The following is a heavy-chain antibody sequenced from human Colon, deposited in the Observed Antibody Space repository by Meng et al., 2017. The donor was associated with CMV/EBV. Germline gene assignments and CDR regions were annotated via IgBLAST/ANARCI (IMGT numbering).Heavy chain of an antibody. J-gene: IGHJ6*02. D-gene: IGHD2-15*01. CDR2: IYSGGGT. V-gene: IGHV3-53*01. Sequence: GESLKISCAASGFTVSSDYMNWVRQAPGKGLEWVSVIYSGGGTYYADSVKGRFTISRDSSENKVNLQMNDLRAEDTAVYYCGRDPGLPNGIDDWGQGTTVTVSS. CDR1: GFTVSSDY. CDR3: GRDPGLPNGIDD.